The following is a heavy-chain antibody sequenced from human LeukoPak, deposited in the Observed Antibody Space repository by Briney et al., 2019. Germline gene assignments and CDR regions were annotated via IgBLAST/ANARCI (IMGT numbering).Heavy chain of an antibody. CDR2: ISSSGTSI. V-gene: IGHV3-48*04. Sequence: GGSLRLSCAASGFTFSRYGMSWIRQAPGKGLEWISYISSSGTSISYADSVKGRFTISRDNAKSSVYLQMNSLRAEDTAVYYCARGSTGGYDAFDIWGQGTMVTVSS. J-gene: IGHJ3*02. CDR3: ARGSTGGYDAFDI. CDR1: GFTFSRYG. D-gene: IGHD3-16*01.